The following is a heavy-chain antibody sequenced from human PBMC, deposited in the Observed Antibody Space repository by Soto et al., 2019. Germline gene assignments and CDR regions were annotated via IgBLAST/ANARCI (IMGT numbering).Heavy chain of an antibody. CDR1: GFTFSSYE. CDR2: ISSSGSTI. Sequence: GGSLRLSCAASGFTFSSYEMNWVRQAPGKGLEWVSYISSSGSTIYYADSVKGRFTISRDNAKNSLYLQMNSLRAEDTAVYYCARDGVRFLEWLPDKDYYGMDVWGQGTTVTVSS. V-gene: IGHV3-48*03. D-gene: IGHD3-3*01. CDR3: ARDGVRFLEWLPDKDYYGMDV. J-gene: IGHJ6*02.